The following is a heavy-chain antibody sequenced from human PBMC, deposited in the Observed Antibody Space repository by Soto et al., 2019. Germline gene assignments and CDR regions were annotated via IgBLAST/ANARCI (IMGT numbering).Heavy chain of an antibody. CDR3: ARTYYDSSGYRRVYYGMDV. CDR2: INHSGST. V-gene: IGHV4-34*01. J-gene: IGHJ6*02. D-gene: IGHD3-22*01. Sequence: SETLSLTCAVYGGSFSGYYWSWIRQPPGKGLEWIGEINHSGSTNYNPSLKSRVTISVDTSKNQFSLKLSSVTAADTAVYYCARTYYDSSGYRRVYYGMDVWGQGTTVT. CDR1: GGSFSGYY.